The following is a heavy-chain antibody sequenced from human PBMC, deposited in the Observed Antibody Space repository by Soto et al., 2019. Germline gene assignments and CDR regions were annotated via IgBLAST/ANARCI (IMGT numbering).Heavy chain of an antibody. CDR2: IYYSGST. CDR3: ARDLPPYGMDV. Sequence: SETLSLTCTVSGGSISSSSYYWGWIRQPPGKGLEWIGSIYYSGSTYYNPSLKSRVTISVDTSKNQFSLKLNSVTAADTAVYYCARDLPPYGMDVWGQGTTVTVSS. V-gene: IGHV4-39*02. J-gene: IGHJ6*02. CDR1: GGSISSSSYY.